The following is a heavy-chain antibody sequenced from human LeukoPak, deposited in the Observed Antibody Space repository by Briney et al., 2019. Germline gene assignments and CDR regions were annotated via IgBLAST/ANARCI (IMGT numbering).Heavy chain of an antibody. V-gene: IGHV4-38-2*02. CDR2: IYYTGTT. CDR1: GYSISSGYY. CDR3: ARDWVAPASRGINF. J-gene: IGHJ4*02. Sequence: SETLSLTCTVSGYSISSGYYWGWIRQPPGKALEWIGSIYYTGTTYYDPSLKSRVTISVDTSKNQFSLELNSVTAADTAVYFCARDWVAPASRGINFWGQGILVTVSS. D-gene: IGHD5-18*01.